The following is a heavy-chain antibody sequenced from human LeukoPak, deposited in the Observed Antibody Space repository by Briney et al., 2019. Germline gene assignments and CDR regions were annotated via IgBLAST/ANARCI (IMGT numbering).Heavy chain of an antibody. CDR1: GYTFTGYY. CDR2: INPNSGGT. CDR3: ARGLPYGIVGAK. D-gene: IGHD1-26*01. J-gene: IGHJ4*02. V-gene: IGHV1-2*02. Sequence: ASVKVSCKASGYTFTGYYMPGVRQAPGQGLEWMGWINPNSGGTNYAQKFQGRVTMTRDTSISTAYMELSRLRSDDTAVYYCARGLPYGIVGAKWGQGTLVTVSS.